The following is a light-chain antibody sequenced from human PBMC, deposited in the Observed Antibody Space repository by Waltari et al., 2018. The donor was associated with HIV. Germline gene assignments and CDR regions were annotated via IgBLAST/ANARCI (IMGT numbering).Light chain of an antibody. J-gene: IGLJ3*02. CDR2: KDS. V-gene: IGLV3-25*03. Sequence: SYELTQPPSVSVSPGQTARITCSGDALPKQYAYWYQQKPDQTPVIVIYKDSERPSGIPERFSGSSSGATVSLTISGVQAEDEADYYCLSADITGTYLMFGGGTKLTVL. CDR1: ALPKQY. CDR3: LSADITGTYLM.